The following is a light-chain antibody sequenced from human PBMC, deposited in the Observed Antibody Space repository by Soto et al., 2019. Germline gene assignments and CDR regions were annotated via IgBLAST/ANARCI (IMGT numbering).Light chain of an antibody. CDR3: TSYTSSSPGV. CDR2: DVR. V-gene: IGLV2-14*03. CDR1: SSDVGSYNY. Sequence: QSALAQPASVSGSPGQSSTISCTGTSSDVGSYNYVSWYQHHPGKAPKLMIYDVRNRPSGVSNRFSGSKSGNTASLTISGLQAEGEADYYCTSYTSSSPGVFGGGTKVTVL. J-gene: IGLJ2*01.